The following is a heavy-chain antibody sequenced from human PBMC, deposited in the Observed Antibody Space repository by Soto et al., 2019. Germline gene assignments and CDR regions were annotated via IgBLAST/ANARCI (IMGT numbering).Heavy chain of an antibody. D-gene: IGHD2-21*02. CDR1: GFTVGDYA. CDR2: IRSKAYGGTT. J-gene: IGHJ3*02. CDR3: VCDPDAFDI. V-gene: IGHV3-49*03. Sequence: GGSLRLSCTASGFTVGDYAMSWFRQAPGKGLEWVGFIRSKAYGGTTEYAASVKGRFTISRDDSKSIAYLQMNSLKTEDTAVYYCVCDPDAFDIWGQGTMVTVSS.